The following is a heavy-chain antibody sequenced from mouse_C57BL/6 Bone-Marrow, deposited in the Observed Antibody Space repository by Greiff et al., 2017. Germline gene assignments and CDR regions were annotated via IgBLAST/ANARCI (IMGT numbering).Heavy chain of an antibody. Sequence: QVQLQQPGAELVKPGASVKVSCKASGYTFTSYWMHWVKQRPGQGLEWIGRIHPSDSDTNYNQKFKGKATLTVNKSYSTAYMQLSSLTSEDSSVYYCATTVVATYYAMDYWGQGTSVTVSS. CDR2: IHPSDSDT. J-gene: IGHJ4*01. CDR1: GYTFTSYW. CDR3: ATTVVATYYAMDY. D-gene: IGHD1-1*01. V-gene: IGHV1-74*01.